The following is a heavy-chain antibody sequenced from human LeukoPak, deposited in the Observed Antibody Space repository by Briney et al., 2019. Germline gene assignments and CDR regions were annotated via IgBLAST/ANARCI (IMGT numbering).Heavy chain of an antibody. J-gene: IGHJ4*02. V-gene: IGHV4-34*01. CDR3: ARGYDSSGYGY. D-gene: IGHD3-22*01. CDR2: INHSGST. CDR1: GGSFSGYY. Sequence: SETLSLTCAVYGGSFSGYYWSWIRQPPGKGLEWIGEINHSGSTNYNPSLKSRVTISVDTSKNQFSLKLSSVTAADTAVYYCARGYDSSGYGYWGQGTQVTVSS.